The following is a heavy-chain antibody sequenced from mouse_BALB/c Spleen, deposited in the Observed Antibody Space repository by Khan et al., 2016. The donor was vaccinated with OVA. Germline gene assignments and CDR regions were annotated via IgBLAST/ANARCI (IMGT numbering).Heavy chain of an antibody. V-gene: IGHV3-2*02. Sequence: EVQLQESGPGLVKPSQSLSLTCTVTGYSITSGYAWNWIRQFPGNKLEWMGYISYSGGTSYNPSLKSRISITRDTSKNQFFLQLNSVTTEDTATYYWARVNYYGYYFDYWGQGTPLTVSS. CDR1: GYSITSGYA. J-gene: IGHJ2*01. CDR2: ISYSGGT. CDR3: ARVNYYGYYFDY. D-gene: IGHD1-1*01.